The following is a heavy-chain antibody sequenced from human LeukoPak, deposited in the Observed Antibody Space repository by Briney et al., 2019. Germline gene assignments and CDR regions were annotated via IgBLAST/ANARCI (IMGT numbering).Heavy chain of an antibody. Sequence: PGGSLRLSCTASGFTFSSYAMSWVRQAPGKGLEWVSAISGSGGSTYYADSVKGRFTISRDNSKNTLYLQMNSLRAEDTAVYYCAKDVVVVTYYFDYWGQGTLVTVSS. V-gene: IGHV3-23*01. CDR1: GFTFSSYA. CDR2: ISGSGGST. J-gene: IGHJ4*02. CDR3: AKDVVVVTYYFDY. D-gene: IGHD2-21*01.